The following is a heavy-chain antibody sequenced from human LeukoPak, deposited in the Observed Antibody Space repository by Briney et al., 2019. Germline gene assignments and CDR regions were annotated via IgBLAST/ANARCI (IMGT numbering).Heavy chain of an antibody. CDR3: ARVAKRGYSYYRYYFDY. J-gene: IGHJ4*02. CDR2: INPSGGST. V-gene: IGHV1-46*01. CDR1: GDTFTNYY. D-gene: IGHD5-18*01. Sequence: PLASVKVSCKASGDTFTNYYMHWIRQAPGQGLEWMGIINPSGGSTSYAQRFQDRVTVTRDTSTSTVYMELNSLRSEDTAVYYCARVAKRGYSYYRYYFDYWGQGTLVTVSS.